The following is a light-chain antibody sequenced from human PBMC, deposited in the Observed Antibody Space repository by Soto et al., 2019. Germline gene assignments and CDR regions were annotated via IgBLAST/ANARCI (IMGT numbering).Light chain of an antibody. Sequence: DIQMTQSPSSVSASVGDRVTITCRASQGIGRWLAWYQQKPGKAPMLLIYAASSLQSGVPSRFSGSGSGTDFTLTISSLQPEDFATYHCQQANSFPPTFGGGTKVEI. CDR3: QQANSFPPT. CDR1: QGIGRW. V-gene: IGKV1D-12*01. J-gene: IGKJ4*01. CDR2: AAS.